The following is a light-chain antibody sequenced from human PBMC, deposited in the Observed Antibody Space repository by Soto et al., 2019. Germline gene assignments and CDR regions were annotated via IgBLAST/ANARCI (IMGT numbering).Light chain of an antibody. J-gene: IGKJ5*01. V-gene: IGKV3-11*01. CDR1: QSVSSY. CDR2: DAS. CDR3: QPRSYWPPT. Sequence: EIVLTQSPATLSLSPGERATLSCRASQSVSSYLAWYQQKPGQAPRLLIYDASNRATGIPARFSGSGSGTDFTLTISSLEFVDFAVYYCQPRSYWPPTFGQGTRLESK.